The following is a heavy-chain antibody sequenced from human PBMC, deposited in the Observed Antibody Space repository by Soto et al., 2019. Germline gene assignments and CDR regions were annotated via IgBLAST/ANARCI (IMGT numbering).Heavy chain of an antibody. CDR1: GFTFSSYA. CDR2: ISGSGGST. J-gene: IGHJ4*02. Sequence: HPGGSLRLSCAASGFTFSSYAMSWVRQAPGKGLEWVSAISGSGGSTYYADSVKGRFTISRDNSKNTLYLQMNSLRAEDTAVYYCANQNRRMVYEPPFGYWGQGTLVTVSS. CDR3: ANQNRRMVYEPPFGY. D-gene: IGHD2-8*01. V-gene: IGHV3-23*01.